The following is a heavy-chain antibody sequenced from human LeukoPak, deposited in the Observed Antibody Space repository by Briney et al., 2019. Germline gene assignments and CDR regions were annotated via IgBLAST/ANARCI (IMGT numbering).Heavy chain of an antibody. Sequence: SETLSLTCTVSGDSISSYYWSWIRQPAGKGLEWIGRIYISGSTNYNPPLNSRVIMSVDTSKNQFSLKLSSVTAADTAVYYCARQRTSYFDIWGQGTMVTVSS. CDR1: GDSISSYY. CDR2: IYISGST. J-gene: IGHJ3*02. V-gene: IGHV4-4*07. CDR3: ARQRTSYFDI. D-gene: IGHD1-1*01.